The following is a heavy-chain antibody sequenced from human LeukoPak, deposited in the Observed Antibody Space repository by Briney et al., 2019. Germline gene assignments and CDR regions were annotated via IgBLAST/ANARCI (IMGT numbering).Heavy chain of an antibody. V-gene: IGHV3-11*01. CDR1: GFTFSNAW. Sequence: NPGGSLRLSCAASGFTFSNAWMSWVRQVPGKGLEWLAYISRDGNIIVYADSVKGRFTISRDNAKQSVYLEMKSLRPEDTAVYYCARYVLLMDYWGQGTLVTVSS. J-gene: IGHJ4*02. CDR2: ISRDGNII. D-gene: IGHD3-16*01. CDR3: ARYVLLMDY.